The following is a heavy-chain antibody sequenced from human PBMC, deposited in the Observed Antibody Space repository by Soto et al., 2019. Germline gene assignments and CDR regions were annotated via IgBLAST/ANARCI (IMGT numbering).Heavy chain of an antibody. J-gene: IGHJ5*02. CDR2: ISANNGNT. V-gene: IGHV1-18*01. CDR3: ARSAPFDIYAITPVDL. CDR1: GYTFTTFG. Sequence: ASVKVSCKASGYTFTTFGISWVRQAPGQGLEWVGWISANNGNTKYSQKFQGRVSLTTETSASTAYMELRSLRSDDTAVYYCARSAPFDIYAITPVDLWGQGTLVTVSS. D-gene: IGHD3-9*01.